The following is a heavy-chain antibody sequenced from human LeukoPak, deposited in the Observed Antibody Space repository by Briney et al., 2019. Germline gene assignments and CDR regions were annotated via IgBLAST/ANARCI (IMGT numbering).Heavy chain of an antibody. J-gene: IGHJ1*01. CDR3: ATVYGDSRAAEYFQH. CDR1: GYTLTELS. CDR2: FDPEDGET. Sequence: GASVKVSCKVSGYTLTELSMHWVRQAPGKGLEWMGGFDPEDGETIYAQKFQGRVTMTEDTSTDTAYMELSSLRSEDTAVYYCATVYGDSRAAEYFQHWGQGTLVTVSS. D-gene: IGHD4-17*01. V-gene: IGHV1-24*01.